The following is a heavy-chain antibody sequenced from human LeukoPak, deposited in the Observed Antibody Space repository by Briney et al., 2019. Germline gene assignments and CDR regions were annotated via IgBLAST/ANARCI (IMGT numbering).Heavy chain of an antibody. V-gene: IGHV1-8*01. CDR1: GYTFTSYD. Sequence: ASVKVSCKASGYTFTSYDINWVRQATGQGLEWMGWMNPNSGNTGYAQKFQGRVTMTRNTSISTAYVELSSLRSEDTAVYYCARDGGSSWYWGYYYYYGMDVWGQGTTVTVSS. J-gene: IGHJ6*02. D-gene: IGHD6-13*01. CDR2: MNPNSGNT. CDR3: ARDGGSSWYWGYYYYYGMDV.